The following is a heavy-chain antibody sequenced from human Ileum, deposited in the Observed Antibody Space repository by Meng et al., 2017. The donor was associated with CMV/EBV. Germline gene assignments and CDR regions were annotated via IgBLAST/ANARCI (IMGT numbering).Heavy chain of an antibody. CDR1: GFTFSAYW. D-gene: IGHD1-14*01. CDR3: ARGGFNHGFDI. V-gene: IGHV3-74*01. J-gene: IGHJ3*02. Sequence: GGSLRLSCVASGFTFSAYWIHWVRQAPGKGLVWVSRIDNDGGNTIYADSVKGRFTISRDNVKNTLYLQMNSLRAEDTAVYYCARGGFNHGFDIWGQGTMVTVSS. CDR2: IDNDGGNT.